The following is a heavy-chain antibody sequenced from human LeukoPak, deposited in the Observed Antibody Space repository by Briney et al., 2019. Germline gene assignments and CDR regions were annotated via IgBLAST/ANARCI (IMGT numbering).Heavy chain of an antibody. J-gene: IGHJ6*02. CDR2: IIPILGIA. V-gene: IGHV1-69*04. D-gene: IGHD2-15*01. Sequence: GGSLRLSCAASGFTFSSYAISWVRQAPGQGLEWMGRIIPILGIANYAQKFQGRVTITADKSTSTAYMELSSLRSEDTAVYYCARVLVVVAAPYYYGMDVWGQGTTVTVSS. CDR1: GFTFSSYA. CDR3: ARVLVVVAAPYYYGMDV.